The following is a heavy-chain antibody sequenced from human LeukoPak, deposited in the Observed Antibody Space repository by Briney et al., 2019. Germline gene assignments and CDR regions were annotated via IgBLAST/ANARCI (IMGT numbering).Heavy chain of an antibody. V-gene: IGHV1-3*01. D-gene: IGHD1-1*01. CDR2: IHAGTGNT. CDR1: GYTFISYA. J-gene: IGHJ5*02. CDR3: ARDITTGTTRFDP. Sequence: ASVKVSCKASGYTFISYAIHWVRQAPGQRLEWMGWIHAGTGNTKYSQKFQGRVTITRDTSASTVYMELSRLRPEGTAVYYCARDITTGTTRFDPWGQGTLVTVSS.